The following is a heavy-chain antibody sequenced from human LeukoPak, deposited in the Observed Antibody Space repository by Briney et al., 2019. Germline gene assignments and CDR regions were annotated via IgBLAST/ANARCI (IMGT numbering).Heavy chain of an antibody. J-gene: IGHJ4*02. D-gene: IGHD3-22*01. Sequence: PGGSLRLSCAASGFTFDDHGMSWVRQAPGKGLEWVAVASTDEINQWYADSVKGRFIISRDNSRNTVILEMNTLRTEDTAVYFCAAFITTKLDYWGQGILVTVSS. V-gene: IGHV3-30*03. CDR2: ASTDEINQ. CDR3: AAFITTKLDY. CDR1: GFTFDDHG.